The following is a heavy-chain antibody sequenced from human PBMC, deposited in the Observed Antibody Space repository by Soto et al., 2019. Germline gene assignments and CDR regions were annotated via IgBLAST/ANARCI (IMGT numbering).Heavy chain of an antibody. D-gene: IGHD6-6*01. V-gene: IGHV4-34*01. Sequence: SETLSLTCAVYGGSFSGYYWSWIRQPPGKGLEWIGEINHSGSTNYNPSLKSRVTISVDTSKNQFSLKLSSVTAADTAVNYCGRGVDSESSSSSSPLAAAGVWFDYWGQGTLVTVSS. J-gene: IGHJ4*02. CDR1: GGSFSGYY. CDR2: INHSGST. CDR3: GRGVDSESSSSSSPLAAAGVWFDY.